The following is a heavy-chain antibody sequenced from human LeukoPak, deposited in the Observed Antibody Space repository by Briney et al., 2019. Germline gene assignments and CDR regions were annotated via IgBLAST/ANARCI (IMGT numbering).Heavy chain of an antibody. CDR1: GGSFSGYY. Sequence: SETLSLTCAVYGGSFSGYYWSWIRQPPGKGLEWIGEINHSGSTNYNPSLKSRVTISVDTSKNQFSLKLSSVTAADTAVYYCARCRTKYGSGSYRKNNWFDPWGQGTLVTVSS. J-gene: IGHJ5*02. CDR3: ARCRTKYGSGSYRKNNWFDP. D-gene: IGHD3-10*01. V-gene: IGHV4-34*01. CDR2: INHSGST.